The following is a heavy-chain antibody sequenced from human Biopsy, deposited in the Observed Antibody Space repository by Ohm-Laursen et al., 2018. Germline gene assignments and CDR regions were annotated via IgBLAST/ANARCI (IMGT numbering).Heavy chain of an antibody. J-gene: IGHJ6*02. Sequence: SLRLSCSASEFTFSGYSMNWVRQAPGRGLEWVSYINVYSNKKYYADSVKGRFIVSRDNDKNSLYLQMNSLRAEDTAVYHWARSPGRYRMDFWGQGTTVIVSS. V-gene: IGHV3-48*04. CDR1: EFTFSGYS. D-gene: IGHD1-14*01. CDR2: INVYSNKK. CDR3: ARSPGRYRMDF.